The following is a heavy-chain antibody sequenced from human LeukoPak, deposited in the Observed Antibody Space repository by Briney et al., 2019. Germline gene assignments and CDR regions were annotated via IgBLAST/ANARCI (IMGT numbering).Heavy chain of an antibody. D-gene: IGHD1-7*01. CDR1: GGSVTSYH. CDR2: IYYSGST. CDR3: ARDNWNYGSSMDV. J-gene: IGHJ6*01. Sequence: SETLSLTCTVSGGSVTSYHWSWIRQPPGKGLEWIGYIYYSGSTNYNPSLKSRVTISVDTSTNQFSLKLSSVTAADTAMYYCARDNWNYGSSMDVWGQGTTVTVSS. V-gene: IGHV4-59*02.